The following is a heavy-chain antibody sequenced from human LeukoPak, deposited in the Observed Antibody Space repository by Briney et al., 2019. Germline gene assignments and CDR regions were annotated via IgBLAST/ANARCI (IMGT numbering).Heavy chain of an antibody. CDR3: ARGAYYYED. Sequence: GGSLRLSCAASGFTFSSHSMKWVRQAPGKGLEWVSYISSSSSTIYYADSVKGRFTISRDNAKNSLYLQMNSQRAEDTAVYYCARGAYYYEDWGQGTLVTVSS. CDR2: ISSSSSTI. J-gene: IGHJ4*02. D-gene: IGHD3-22*01. CDR1: GFTFSSHS. V-gene: IGHV3-48*01.